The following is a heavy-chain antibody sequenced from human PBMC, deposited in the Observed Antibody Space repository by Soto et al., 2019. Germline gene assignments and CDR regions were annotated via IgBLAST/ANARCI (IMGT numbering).Heavy chain of an antibody. J-gene: IGHJ4*02. Sequence: QVQLQESGPGLAKPSETLSLTCTVSGGSISTYYWSWIRQPPGKGLEWIGYIYYSGSTNYKPSLKGRVTISVDTSKNQFSLKLSSVTAADTAVYYCARGGWRHIDYWGQGTLVTVSS. V-gene: IGHV4-59*08. CDR2: IYYSGST. CDR1: GGSISTYY. CDR3: ARGGWRHIDY. D-gene: IGHD3-3*01.